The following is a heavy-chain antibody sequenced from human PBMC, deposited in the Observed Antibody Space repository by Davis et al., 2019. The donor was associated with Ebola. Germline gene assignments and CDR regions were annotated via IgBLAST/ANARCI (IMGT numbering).Heavy chain of an antibody. CDR2: INPHNGNT. Sequence: ASVKVSCKASGYTFTGYYMHWVRQAPGQGLEWMGWINPHNGNTNYGRNVQGRVIMTSDTATTTAYMEVGSLRSDDTAVYYCARAQFPTTSDHWGQGTLVTVSS. CDR1: GYTFTGYY. CDR3: ARAQFPTTSDH. J-gene: IGHJ4*02. V-gene: IGHV1-18*04. D-gene: IGHD1-1*01.